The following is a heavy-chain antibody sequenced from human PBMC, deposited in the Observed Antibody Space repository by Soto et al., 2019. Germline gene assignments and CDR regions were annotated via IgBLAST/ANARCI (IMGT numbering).Heavy chain of an antibody. CDR2: LLYSGTA. CDR1: SDSISNYY. Sequence: QVRLQESGPGLVKPSETLSLICSVSSDSISNYYLSWVRQPPGKGLEWLGCLLYSGTANYHPSLKGRISISGDTSKSQFSLKLTSVTAADTAVYYCARVTGFEYGYPQQFDSWGQVSLVTVSS. J-gene: IGHJ4*02. V-gene: IGHV4-59*01. CDR3: ARVTGFEYGYPQQFDS. D-gene: IGHD5-18*01.